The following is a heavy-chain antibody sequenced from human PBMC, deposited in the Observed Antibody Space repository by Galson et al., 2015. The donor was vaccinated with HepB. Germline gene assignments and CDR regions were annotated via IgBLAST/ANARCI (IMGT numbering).Heavy chain of an antibody. D-gene: IGHD2-2*01. CDR1: GGSISSSSYY. V-gene: IGHV4-39*07. CDR3: ARGTAPVVPAATDAFDI. CDR2: IYYSGST. Sequence: TLSLTCTVSGGSISSSSYYWGWIRQPPGKGLEWIGSIYYSGSTYYNPSLKSRVTISVDTSKYQFSLKLSSVTAADTAVYYCARGTAPVVPAATDAFDIWGQGTMVTVSS. J-gene: IGHJ3*02.